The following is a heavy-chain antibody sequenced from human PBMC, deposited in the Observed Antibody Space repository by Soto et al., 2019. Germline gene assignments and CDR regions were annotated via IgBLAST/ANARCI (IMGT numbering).Heavy chain of an antibody. J-gene: IGHJ3*02. CDR3: ACYDFWRGYYAFDI. CDR2: IYSGGST. Sequence: GGSLRLSCAASGFTVSSNYMSWVRQAPGKGLEWVSVIYSGGSTYYADSEKGRFTISRDNSKNTLYLQMNSLRAEDTAVYDGACYDFWRGYYAFDIWGQGTMVTVSS. D-gene: IGHD3-3*01. CDR1: GFTVSSNY. V-gene: IGHV3-53*01.